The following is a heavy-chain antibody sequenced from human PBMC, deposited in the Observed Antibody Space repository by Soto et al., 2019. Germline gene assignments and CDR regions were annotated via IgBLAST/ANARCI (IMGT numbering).Heavy chain of an antibody. CDR1: GFTFDDYA. D-gene: IGHD2-2*01. CDR3: AKDMGCSSTSCYVGAFDI. CDR2: ISWNSGSI. J-gene: IGHJ3*02. Sequence: EVQLVESGGGLVQPGRSLRLSCAASGFTFDDYAMHWVRQAPGKGLEWVSGISWNSGSIGYADSVKGRFTISRDNAKNSLYLQMNSLRAEDTALYYCAKDMGCSSTSCYVGAFDIWGQGTMVTVSS. V-gene: IGHV3-9*01.